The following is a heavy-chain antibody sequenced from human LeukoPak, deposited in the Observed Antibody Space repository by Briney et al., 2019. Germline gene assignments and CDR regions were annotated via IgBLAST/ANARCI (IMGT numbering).Heavy chain of an antibody. CDR1: GGSISSSSYY. V-gene: IGHV4-39*01. CDR2: IYYSGST. Sequence: NPSETLSLTCTVSGGSISSSSYYWGWIRQPPGKGLEWIGSIYYSGSTYYNPSLKSRVTISVGTSKNQFSLKLSSVTAADTAVYYCARPRGYSYGWYYMDVWGKGTTVTVSS. D-gene: IGHD5-18*01. J-gene: IGHJ6*03. CDR3: ARPRGYSYGWYYMDV.